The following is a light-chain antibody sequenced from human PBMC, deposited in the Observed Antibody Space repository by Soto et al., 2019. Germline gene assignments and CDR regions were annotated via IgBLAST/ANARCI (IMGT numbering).Light chain of an antibody. J-gene: IGKJ1*01. Sequence: DIQMTQSPSTLSASVGDRVSITCRASQSVSSWLAWYQHKPGKAPKLLIYKASTLESGVPSRFSASGSGTEFTLTITSLQPDDFATYYCQQYNSYPWTCGQGTKVEIK. V-gene: IGKV1-5*03. CDR1: QSVSSW. CDR2: KAS. CDR3: QQYNSYPWT.